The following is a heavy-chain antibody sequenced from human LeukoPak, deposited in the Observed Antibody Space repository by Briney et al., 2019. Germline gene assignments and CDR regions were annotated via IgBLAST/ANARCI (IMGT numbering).Heavy chain of an antibody. CDR1: GGSISSYY. CDR3: ARLNLQNSNGMDD. Sequence: PSETLSLTCTVSGGSISSYYWSWIRQPPGKGLEWIGYIHYRGSTNYNPSLKSRVTISVDTSKNQFSLKLTSVTAADTAVYYCARLNLQNSNGMDDWGQGTTVIVSS. D-gene: IGHD2/OR15-2a*01. J-gene: IGHJ6*02. V-gene: IGHV4-59*01. CDR2: IHYRGST.